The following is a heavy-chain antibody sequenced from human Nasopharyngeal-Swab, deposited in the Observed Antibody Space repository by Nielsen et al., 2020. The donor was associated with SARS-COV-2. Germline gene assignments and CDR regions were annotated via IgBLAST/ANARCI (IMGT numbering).Heavy chain of an antibody. J-gene: IGHJ4*02. CDR2: IGSSSSYI. Sequence: GESLKISCAASGFTFSSYSMNWVRQAPGKGLEWVSSIGSSSSYIYYADSVKGRFTISRDNAKNSLYLQMNSLRAEDTAVYYCARMNYDSSGYYRGFDYWGQGTLVTVSS. CDR3: ARMNYDSSGYYRGFDY. D-gene: IGHD3-22*01. V-gene: IGHV3-21*01. CDR1: GFTFSSYS.